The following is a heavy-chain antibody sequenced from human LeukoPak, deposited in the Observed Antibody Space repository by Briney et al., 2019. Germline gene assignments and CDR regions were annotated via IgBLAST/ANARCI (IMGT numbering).Heavy chain of an antibody. V-gene: IGHV3-33*08. Sequence: GGSLRLSCVVSGFTSSSYGMHWVRQAPGKGLEWVAVIWYDGSNKYYADSVKGRFTISRDNSKNTLYPQMNSLRAEDTAVYHCARQVGGGYLAGILDYWGQGTLVTVSS. CDR3: ARQVGGGYLAGILDY. D-gene: IGHD6-13*01. CDR2: IWYDGSNK. J-gene: IGHJ4*02. CDR1: GFTSSSYG.